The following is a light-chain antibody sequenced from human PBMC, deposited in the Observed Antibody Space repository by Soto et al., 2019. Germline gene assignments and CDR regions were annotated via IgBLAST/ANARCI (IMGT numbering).Light chain of an antibody. CDR3: QQYHTWPIT. CDR2: GAS. V-gene: IGKV3-15*01. J-gene: IGKJ4*01. CDR1: QGVSRK. Sequence: DIVMTQSPATLSVAPGERVTFSCRASQGVSRKLAWYQHKPGQAPRLLISGASTGATGIPARFSGSGSGTESTLTISSLQSEDCAIYYCQQYHTWPITFCGGTKVEIK.